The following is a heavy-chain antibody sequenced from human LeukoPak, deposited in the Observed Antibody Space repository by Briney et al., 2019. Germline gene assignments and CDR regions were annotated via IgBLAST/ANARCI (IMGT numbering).Heavy chain of an antibody. CDR3: ARARGDHYPFDY. Sequence: GESLRISFQGYGYSFPSYWIIWVRQMPGKGLGWMGRIDPSDSYTNYSPSLQGHVTISADKSISAAYLQWSNLKASAPAMYSCARARGDHYPFDYWGQGNLVTVSS. CDR1: GYSFPSYW. CDR2: IDPSDSYT. V-gene: IGHV5-10-1*01. D-gene: IGHD3-10*01. J-gene: IGHJ4*02.